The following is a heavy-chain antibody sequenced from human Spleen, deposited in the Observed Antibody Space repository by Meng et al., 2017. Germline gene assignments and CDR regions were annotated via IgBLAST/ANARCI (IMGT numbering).Heavy chain of an antibody. V-gene: IGHV3-30*07. Sequence: GGSLRLSCAASGFTFSSYAMHWVRQAPGKGLEWVAVISYDGSNKYYADSVKGRFTISRDNSKNTLYLQMNSLRAEDSAVYYCAKDVRGWDPYGMDVWGQGTTVTVSS. CDR1: GFTFSSYA. J-gene: IGHJ6*02. CDR2: ISYDGSNK. D-gene: IGHD1-26*01. CDR3: AKDVRGWDPYGMDV.